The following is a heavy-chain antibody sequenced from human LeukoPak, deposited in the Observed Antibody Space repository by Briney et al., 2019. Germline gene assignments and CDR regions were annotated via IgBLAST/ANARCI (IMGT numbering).Heavy chain of an antibody. J-gene: IGHJ5*02. CDR1: GGSFSCYY. D-gene: IGHD1-26*01. V-gene: IGHV4-34*01. CDR3: ARAGGSSWFDP. Sequence: PSETLSLTCAVYGGSFSCYYWSWIRQPPGKGLEWIGEINHSGSTNYNPSLKSRVTISVDTSKNQFSLKLSSVTAADTAVNYCARAGGSSWFDPWGQGTLVTVSS. CDR2: INHSGST.